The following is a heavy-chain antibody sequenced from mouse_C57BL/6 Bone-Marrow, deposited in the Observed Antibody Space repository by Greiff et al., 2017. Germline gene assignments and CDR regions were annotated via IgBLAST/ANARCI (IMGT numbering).Heavy chain of an antibody. CDR3: ARVWSLGDY. V-gene: IGHV1-19*01. CDR1: GYSFTDYY. J-gene: IGHJ2*01. Sequence: VQLQQSGPVLVKPGASVKMSCKASGYSFTDYYMNWVKQSHGKSLEWIGVIIPYNGGTSYNQSFTGKATLTVDKSSSTAYMELNSLTYEDSAFYYCARVWSLGDYWGQGTTLTVSS. CDR2: IIPYNGGT. D-gene: IGHD2-10*02.